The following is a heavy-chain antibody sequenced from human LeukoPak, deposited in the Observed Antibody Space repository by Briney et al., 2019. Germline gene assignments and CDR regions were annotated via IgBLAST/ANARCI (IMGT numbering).Heavy chain of an antibody. CDR2: INHSGST. Sequence: SETLSLTCAVYGGSFSGYYWSWIRQPPGKGLEWIGEINHSGSTNYNPSLKSRVTISVDRSKNQFSLKLSSVTAADTAVYYCARGAVTTSGYYYYGMDVWGQGTTVTVSS. CDR3: ARGAVTTSGYYYYGMDV. D-gene: IGHD4-4*01. V-gene: IGHV4-34*01. J-gene: IGHJ6*02. CDR1: GGSFSGYY.